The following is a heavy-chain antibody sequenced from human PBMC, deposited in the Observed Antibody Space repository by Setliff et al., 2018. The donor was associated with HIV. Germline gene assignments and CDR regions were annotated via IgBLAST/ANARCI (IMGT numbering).Heavy chain of an antibody. J-gene: IGHJ4*02. V-gene: IGHV3-30*02. CDR2: IRYDDTYK. CDR1: GFTFSSYG. D-gene: IGHD6-19*01. Sequence: GGSLRLSCATSGFTFSSYGMHWVRQAPGKGLEWVAFIRYDDTYKFYADSVKGRFTISRDNAKNSLYLQMNSLRAEDTAVYYCAREAPGWLKRYDYWGQGTLVTVSS. CDR3: AREAPGWLKRYDY.